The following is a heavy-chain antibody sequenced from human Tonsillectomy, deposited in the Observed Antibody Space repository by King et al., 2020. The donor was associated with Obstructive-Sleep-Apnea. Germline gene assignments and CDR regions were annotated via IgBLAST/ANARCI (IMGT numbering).Heavy chain of an antibody. CDR3: ARVTWRPYYYGMDV. CDR2: IYHSGNT. V-gene: IGHV4-4*02. Sequence: QLQESGPGLVKPSGTLSFTCAVSGGSISTTNWWSWVRQPPGKGLEWIGEIYHSGNTNYNPSLKSRVTISVDKSKNHFSLKLSSLTAADTAVYYCARVTWRPYYYGMDVWGQGTTVTVSS. CDR1: GGSISTTNW. J-gene: IGHJ6*02. D-gene: IGHD5-24*01.